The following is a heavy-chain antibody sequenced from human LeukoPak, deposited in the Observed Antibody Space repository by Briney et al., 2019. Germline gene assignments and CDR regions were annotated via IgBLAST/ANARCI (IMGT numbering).Heavy chain of an antibody. Sequence: GGSLRLSCAASGFTFSSYNMNWVRQAPGKGLEWVSFISSSSSYIYYADSVKGRFTISRDNAKNSLYLQMNSLRAEDTAVYYCARAPGYSSSWYPVPLKSNWFDPWGQGTLVTVSS. J-gene: IGHJ5*02. V-gene: IGHV3-21*01. D-gene: IGHD6-13*01. CDR1: GFTFSSYN. CDR2: ISSSSSYI. CDR3: ARAPGYSSSWYPVPLKSNWFDP.